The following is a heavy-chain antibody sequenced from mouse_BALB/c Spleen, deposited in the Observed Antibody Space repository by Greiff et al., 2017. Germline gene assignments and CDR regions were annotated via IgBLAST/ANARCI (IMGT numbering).Heavy chain of an antibody. D-gene: IGHD2-3*01. CDR2: IWGGGST. Sequence: VHLVESGPGLVAPSQSLSITCTVSGFSFSSYSVHWVRQPPGKGLESLGMIWGGGSTDYNTALKSRLSISKDNSTNQVFLKMNSQQTDDTGKYYCARNYECDWYFDDWGAGTTVTVSA. CDR3: ARNYECDWYFDD. V-gene: IGHV2-6-4*01. CDR1: GFSFSSYS. J-gene: IGHJ1*01.